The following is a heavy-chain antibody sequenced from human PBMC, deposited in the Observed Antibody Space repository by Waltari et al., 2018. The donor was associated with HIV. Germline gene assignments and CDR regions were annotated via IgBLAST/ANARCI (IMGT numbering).Heavy chain of an antibody. CDR2: INSDGSST. J-gene: IGHJ6*02. CDR3: ARGRFLGDYYGMDV. Sequence: EVQLVESGGGLVQPGGSLRLSCAASGFTFRSYWMHWVRQAPGKGLVWVPRINSDGSSTSYADSVKGRFTISRDNAKNTLYLQMNSLRAEDTAVYYCARGRFLGDYYGMDVWGQGTTVTVSS. D-gene: IGHD3-3*01. CDR1: GFTFRSYW. V-gene: IGHV3-74*01.